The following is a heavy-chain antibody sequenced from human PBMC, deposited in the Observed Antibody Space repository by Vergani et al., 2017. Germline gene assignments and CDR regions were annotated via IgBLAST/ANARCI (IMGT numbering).Heavy chain of an antibody. CDR1: GFTVSSNY. J-gene: IGHJ4*02. D-gene: IGHD2-21*02. CDR3: AKDDDSMVTATPSSDY. V-gene: IGHV3-23*04. CDR2: ISGSGGST. Sequence: EVQLVESGGGLIQPGGSLRLSCAASGFTVSSNYMSWVRQAPGKGLEWVSAISGSGGSTYYADSVKGRFTISRDNSKNTLYLQMNSLRAEDTAVYYCAKDDDSMVTATPSSDYWGQGTLVTVSS.